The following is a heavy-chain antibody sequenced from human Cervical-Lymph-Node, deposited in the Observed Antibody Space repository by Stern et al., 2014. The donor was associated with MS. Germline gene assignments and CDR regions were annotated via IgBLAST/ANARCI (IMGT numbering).Heavy chain of an antibody. CDR2: IIPMFAMT. D-gene: IGHD1-26*01. V-gene: IGHV1-69*17. CDR1: GGTFNNYA. CDR3: ATHSVIGTSYYYGMDV. Sequence: VQLVQSGAEVKKPGSSVKVSCKASGGTFNNYAFSWVRQAPGQGLEWMGGIIPMFAMTDYAQKFQGRLTITADRSTSTAYMELNSLRSEDTAVYYCATHSVIGTSYYYGMDVWGQGTTVTGSS. J-gene: IGHJ6*02.